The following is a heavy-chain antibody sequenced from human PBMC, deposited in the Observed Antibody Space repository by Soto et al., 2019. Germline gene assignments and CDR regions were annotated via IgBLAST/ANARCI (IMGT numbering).Heavy chain of an antibody. J-gene: IGHJ6*02. D-gene: IGHD3-10*01. CDR1: GYTFTGYY. V-gene: IGHV1-2*04. Sequence: ASVKVSCKASGYTFTGYYMHWVRQAPGQGLEWMGWINPNSGGTNYAQKFQGWVTMTRDTSISTAYMELSRLRSDDTAVYYCARERIRGDYYYGMDVWGQGTTVTVSS. CDR2: INPNSGGT. CDR3: ARERIRGDYYYGMDV.